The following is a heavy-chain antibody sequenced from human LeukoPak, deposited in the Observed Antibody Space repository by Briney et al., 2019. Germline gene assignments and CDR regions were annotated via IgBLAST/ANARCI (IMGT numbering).Heavy chain of an antibody. V-gene: IGHV1-3*01. Sequence: ASVKVSCKTSGYAFTTCAVHWVRQAPGQRLEWMGWIHADSGNTKYSQKLQGRVAIARDTSASTIYMELTSLRIEDTAVYFCTIGLAGDWDAFDIWGLGTMVTVSS. D-gene: IGHD6-19*01. J-gene: IGHJ3*02. CDR1: GYAFTTCA. CDR2: IHADSGNT. CDR3: TIGLAGDWDAFDI.